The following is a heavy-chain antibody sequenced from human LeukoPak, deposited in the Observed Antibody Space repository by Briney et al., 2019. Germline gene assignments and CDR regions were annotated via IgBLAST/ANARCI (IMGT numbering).Heavy chain of an antibody. Sequence: PGASLRLSCVASGFTFSTYRMNWVRQAPGKGLEWVSYISSSGSYKYYADSVKGRFTVSRDNAKNSLYLQMNSLRAEDTAVYYCARDYDILTGYSRFDYWGQGTLVTVSS. V-gene: IGHV3-21*01. D-gene: IGHD3-9*01. CDR1: GFTFSTYR. CDR2: ISSSGSYK. J-gene: IGHJ4*02. CDR3: ARDYDILTGYSRFDY.